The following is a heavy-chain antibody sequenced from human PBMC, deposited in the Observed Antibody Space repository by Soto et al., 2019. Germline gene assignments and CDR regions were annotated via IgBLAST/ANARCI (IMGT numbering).Heavy chain of an antibody. J-gene: IGHJ6*02. CDR1: GGTFSSYA. CDR3: ARESYGSGWSGDYYYGMDV. V-gene: IGHV1-69*01. Sequence: QVQLVQSGAEVKKPGSSVKVSCKASGGTFSSYAISWVRQAPGQGLEWMAGIIPIFGTANYAQKFQGRVTITADESTSTAYMELSSLRSEDTAVYYCARESYGSGWSGDYYYGMDVWGQGTTVTVSS. CDR2: IIPIFGTA. D-gene: IGHD6-19*01.